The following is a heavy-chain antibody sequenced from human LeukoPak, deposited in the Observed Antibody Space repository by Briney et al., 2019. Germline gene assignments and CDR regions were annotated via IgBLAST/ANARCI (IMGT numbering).Heavy chain of an antibody. J-gene: IGHJ6*03. V-gene: IGHV4-34*01. Sequence: SETLSLTCAVYGGSFSGYYWSWIRQPPGKGLEWIGEINHSGSTNYNPSLKSRVTISVDTSKNQFSLKLSSVTAADTAVYYCARLGINVLRYFDRLPNYYYYYMDVWGKGTTVTISS. CDR2: INHSGST. CDR1: GGSFSGYY. D-gene: IGHD3-9*01. CDR3: ARLGINVLRYFDRLPNYYYYYMDV.